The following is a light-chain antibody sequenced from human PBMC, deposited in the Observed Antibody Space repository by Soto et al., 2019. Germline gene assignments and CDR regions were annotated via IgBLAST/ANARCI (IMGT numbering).Light chain of an antibody. J-gene: IGKJ1*01. V-gene: IGKV1-5*03. Sequence: DIQMTQSPSTLSASVVDRVTITCLASQDIGTWLAWYQQKPEKAPKVLIYRASHLESGVPSRFSASGSGTEFSLTINSLQADDFATYYCQQYHIYSWTFGQGTKVDIK. CDR2: RAS. CDR1: QDIGTW. CDR3: QQYHIYSWT.